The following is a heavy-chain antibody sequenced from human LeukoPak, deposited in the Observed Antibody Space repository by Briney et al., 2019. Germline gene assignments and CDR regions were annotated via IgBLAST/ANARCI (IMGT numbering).Heavy chain of an antibody. CDR2: IIPIFGTA. V-gene: IGHV1-69*06. CDR1: GGTFSSYA. CDR3: ARGATVPSRRYFDY. Sequence: SVKVSCKASGGTFSSYAISWVRQAPGQGLEWMGGIIPIFGTANYAQKFQGRVTITADKSTRTAYMELSSLRSEDTAVYYCARGATVPSRRYFDYWGQGTLVTVSS. J-gene: IGHJ4*02. D-gene: IGHD4-17*01.